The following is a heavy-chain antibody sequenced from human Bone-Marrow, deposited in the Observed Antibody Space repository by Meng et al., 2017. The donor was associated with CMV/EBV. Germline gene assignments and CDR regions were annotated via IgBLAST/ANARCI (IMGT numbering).Heavy chain of an antibody. CDR2: IYTSGST. J-gene: IGHJ5*02. CDR1: GGSISSGSYY. Sequence: QVQLQESGQGLVKPSQTLSLTCTVSGGSISSGSYYWSWIRQPAGKGLEWIGRIYTSGSTNYNPSLKSRVTISVDTSKNQFSLKLSSVTAADTAVYYCARDGPLWFGELLGGFDPWGQGTLVTVSS. CDR3: ARDGPLWFGELLGGFDP. V-gene: IGHV4-61*02. D-gene: IGHD3-10*01.